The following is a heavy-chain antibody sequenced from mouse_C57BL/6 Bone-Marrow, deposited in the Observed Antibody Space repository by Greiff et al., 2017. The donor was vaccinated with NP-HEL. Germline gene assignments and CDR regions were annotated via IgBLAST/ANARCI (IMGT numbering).Heavy chain of an antibody. V-gene: IGHV14-4*01. Sequence: EVKLQQSGAELVRPGASVKLSCTASGFNIKDDYMHWVKQRPEQGLEWIGWIDPENGDTEYASKFQGKATITADTSSNTAYLQLSSLTSEDTAVYYCTTYDGNYEFAYWGQGTLVTVSA. D-gene: IGHD2-1*01. J-gene: IGHJ3*01. CDR1: GFNIKDDY. CDR2: IDPENGDT. CDR3: TTYDGNYEFAY.